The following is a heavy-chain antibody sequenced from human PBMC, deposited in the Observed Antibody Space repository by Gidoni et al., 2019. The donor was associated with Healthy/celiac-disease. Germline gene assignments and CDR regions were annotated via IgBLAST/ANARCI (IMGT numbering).Heavy chain of an antibody. V-gene: IGHV4-38-2*02. CDR1: GYSISSGYS. Sequence: QVQLQESGPGLVKPSETLSLTCAVSGYSISSGYSWGWIRQPPGKGLEWIGSIYHSGRTYYNPSLKSRVTISVDTSKNQFSLKLSSVTAADTAVYYCARDGRDIVVVTAIRPIDYWGQGTLVTVSS. J-gene: IGHJ4*02. D-gene: IGHD2-21*02. CDR2: IYHSGRT. CDR3: ARDGRDIVVVTAIRPIDY.